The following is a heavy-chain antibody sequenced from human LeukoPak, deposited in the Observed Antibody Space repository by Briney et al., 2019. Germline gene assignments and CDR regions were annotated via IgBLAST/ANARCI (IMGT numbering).Heavy chain of an antibody. J-gene: IGHJ4*02. D-gene: IGHD2-21*02. V-gene: IGHV3-74*01. CDR3: ARVAHCGGDCYSYQ. Sequence: GGSLRLSCAASGFTFTTYWMHWVRQAPGKGLVWVSRINSDGSSTNYADSVKGRFTISKDNAKNTLYLQMNSLRAEDTAVYYCARVAHCGGDCYSYQWGQGTLVTVSS. CDR2: INSDGSST. CDR1: GFTFTTYW.